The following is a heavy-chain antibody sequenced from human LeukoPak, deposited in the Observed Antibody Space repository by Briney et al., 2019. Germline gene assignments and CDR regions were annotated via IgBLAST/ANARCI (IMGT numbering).Heavy chain of an antibody. J-gene: IGHJ4*02. CDR3: ARDLDHYYDSSGYPAS. D-gene: IGHD3-22*01. CDR2: IYHSGST. V-gene: IGHV4-4*02. CDR1: GGSIGSSNW. Sequence: SETLSVTCAVSGGSIGSSNWWSWVRQPPGKGLEWIGEIYHSGSTNYNPSLKNRVTISIDKSKNQFSLKLSSVTAADTAVYYCARDLDHYYDSSGYPASWGQGTLVTVSS.